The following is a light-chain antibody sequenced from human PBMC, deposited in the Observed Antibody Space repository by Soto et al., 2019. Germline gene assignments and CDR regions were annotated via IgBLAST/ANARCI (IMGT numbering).Light chain of an antibody. J-gene: IGKJ5*01. CDR1: QTVSSSY. CDR3: QQYGSSPIT. CDR2: GAS. V-gene: IGKV3-20*01. Sequence: EIVLTQSPGTLSLSPGERATLSCRASQTVSSSYLAWYQQKPGQAPRLLIYGASSRATGVPDRFSGSGSGTDFTLTISILEPGDFAVYYCQQYGSSPITFGQGTRLEIK.